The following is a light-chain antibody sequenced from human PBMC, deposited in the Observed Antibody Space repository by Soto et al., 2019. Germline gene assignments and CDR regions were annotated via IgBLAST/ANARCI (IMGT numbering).Light chain of an antibody. CDR2: GAS. CDR3: QQYGSSGT. V-gene: IGKV3-20*01. Sequence: EIVLTQSPGTLSLSPGDRATLSCRASQSVSGSYLAWYQQKPGQAPSLLIYGASRRATGIPDRFSGSGSGTDFTLTISRLEPEDFAVYYCQQYGSSGTFGQGTKVDIK. J-gene: IGKJ1*01. CDR1: QSVSGSY.